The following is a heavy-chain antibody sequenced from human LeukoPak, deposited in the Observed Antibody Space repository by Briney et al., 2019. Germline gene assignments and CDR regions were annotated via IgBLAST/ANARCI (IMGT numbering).Heavy chain of an antibody. CDR2: INHSGST. CDR3: ARGGIYYDSSGYRDAFDI. D-gene: IGHD3-22*01. CDR1: GGSFSGYY. Sequence: KPSETLSLTCAVYGGSFSGYYWSWIRQPPGKGLEWIGEINHSGSTNYNPSLKSRDTISVDTSKNQFSLKLSSVTAADTAVYYCARGGIYYDSSGYRDAFDIWGQGTMVTVSS. J-gene: IGHJ3*02. V-gene: IGHV4-34*01.